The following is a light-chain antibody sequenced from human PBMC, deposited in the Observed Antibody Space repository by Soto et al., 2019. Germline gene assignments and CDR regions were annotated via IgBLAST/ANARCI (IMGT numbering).Light chain of an antibody. V-gene: IGLV1-44*01. J-gene: IGLJ1*01. CDR1: SSNIRSHP. CDR3: ASWDNSLNGLYV. CDR2: GDN. Sequence: QSVLTQPPSASGTPGQRVTISCSGSSSNIRSHPVNWYQQLPGTAPKLLLYGDNQRPSGVPDRFSASKSGASASLAISGLQSEDEATYYCASWDNSLNGLYVFGAGTKVTVL.